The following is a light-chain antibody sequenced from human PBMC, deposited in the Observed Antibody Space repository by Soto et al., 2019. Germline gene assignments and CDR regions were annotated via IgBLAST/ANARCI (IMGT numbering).Light chain of an antibody. V-gene: IGKV3-15*01. CDR3: QHHNNWPRT. J-gene: IGKJ1*01. CDR2: GAS. Sequence: EIVMTQSPATLSVSPGERATLSCRASQSVSSNLAWYQQKPGQAPRLLIYGASTRATGIPARFSGSGSGTEFTLTISILQSEDFAVYYCQHHNNWPRTFGQGTKVVIK. CDR1: QSVSSN.